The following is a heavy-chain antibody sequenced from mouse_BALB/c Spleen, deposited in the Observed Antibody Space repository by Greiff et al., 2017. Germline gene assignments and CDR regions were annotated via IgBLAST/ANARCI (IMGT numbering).Heavy chain of an antibody. CDR1: GYTFTDYY. J-gene: IGHJ2*01. Sequence: VQLVESGAELARPGASVKLSCKASGYTFTDYYINWVKQRTGQGLEWIGEIYPGSGNTYYNEKFKGKATLTADKSSSTAYMQLSSLTSEDSAVYFCARYFDYWGQGTTLTVSS. V-gene: IGHV1-77*01. CDR2: IYPGSGNT. CDR3: ARYFDY.